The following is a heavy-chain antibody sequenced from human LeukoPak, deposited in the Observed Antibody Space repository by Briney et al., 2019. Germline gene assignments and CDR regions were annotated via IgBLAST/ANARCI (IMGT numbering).Heavy chain of an antibody. D-gene: IGHD6-13*01. J-gene: IGHJ6*03. CDR2: ISSSSSYI. CDR3: ARSSSSWGDYYMDV. Sequence: GGSLRLSCAASGFTFSSYSMNWVRQAPGKGLEWVSSISSSSSYIYYADSVKGRFTISRDNAKNSLYLQMNSLRAEDTAVYYCARSSSSWGDYYMDVWGKGTTVTVSS. V-gene: IGHV3-21*01. CDR1: GFTFSSYS.